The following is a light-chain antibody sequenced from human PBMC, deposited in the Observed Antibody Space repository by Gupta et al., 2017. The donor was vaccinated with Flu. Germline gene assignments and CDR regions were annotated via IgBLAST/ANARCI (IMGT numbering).Light chain of an antibody. CDR3: QQYGNIPLT. CDR1: QSLRNNY. J-gene: IGKJ4*01. V-gene: IGKV3-20*01. Sequence: GPLSLSPGERATLSCRASQSLRNNYLAWYQQKPGQAPRLLIYGISNRATGIPDRFSGSGSGTDLTLTISRLEPEDFAVYYCQQYGNIPLTFGGGTKVEIK. CDR2: GIS.